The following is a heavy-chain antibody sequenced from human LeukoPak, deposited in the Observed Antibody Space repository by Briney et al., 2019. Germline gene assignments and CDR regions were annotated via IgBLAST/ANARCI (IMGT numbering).Heavy chain of an antibody. Sequence: GGSLRLSCAASGFTFSSYGMHWVRQAPGKWLEWVAFIRYDGSNKYYADSVKGRFTISRDNSKNTLYLQMNSLRAEDTAVYYCAKGKSATVTTSYFDYWGQGTLVTVSS. D-gene: IGHD4-17*01. CDR1: GFTFSSYG. CDR3: AKGKSATVTTSYFDY. J-gene: IGHJ4*02. V-gene: IGHV3-30*02. CDR2: IRYDGSNK.